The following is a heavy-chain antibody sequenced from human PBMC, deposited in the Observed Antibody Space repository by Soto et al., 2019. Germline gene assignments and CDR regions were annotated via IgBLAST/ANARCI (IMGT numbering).Heavy chain of an antibody. J-gene: IGHJ4*02. CDR3: ARAGRRIVEPAPLGFHY. Sequence: SETLSLTCSVSGGSISSGSYYWTWIRQHPGKGLEWIGHVYSTGSTYYNPSLKSRVTISLDTSESQFFLKLTSVTAADTAVYYCARAGRRIVEPAPLGFHYWGQGTLVTVSS. V-gene: IGHV4-31*03. CDR1: GGSISSGSYY. D-gene: IGHD1-26*01. CDR2: VYSTGST.